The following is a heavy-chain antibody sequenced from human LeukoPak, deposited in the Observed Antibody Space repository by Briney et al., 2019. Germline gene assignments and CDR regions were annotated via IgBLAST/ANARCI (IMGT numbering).Heavy chain of an antibody. CDR1: GGTFSSYT. V-gene: IGHV1-69*16. CDR2: IIPILGIA. J-gene: IGHJ4*02. Sequence: GSSVKVSCKASGGTFSSYTISWVRQAPGQGLEWMGRIIPILGIANYAQKFQGRVTITTDESTSTAYMELSSLRSEDTAVYYCARGGTAGHFDYWGQGTLVTVSS. D-gene: IGHD6-13*01. CDR3: ARGGTAGHFDY.